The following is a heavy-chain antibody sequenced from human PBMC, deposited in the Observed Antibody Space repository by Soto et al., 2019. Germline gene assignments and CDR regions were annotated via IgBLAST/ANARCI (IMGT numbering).Heavy chain of an antibody. CDR2: IYYSGST. CDR3: ARDLGIYGPIDY. J-gene: IGHJ4*02. D-gene: IGHD7-27*01. CDR1: GGSISSYY. V-gene: IGHV4-59*01. Sequence: SETLSLTCTVSGGSISSYYWSWIRQPPGKGLEWIGYIYYSGSTNYNPSLKSRVTISVDTSKNQFSLKLSSVTAADTAVYYCARDLGIYGPIDYWGQGTLVTVSS.